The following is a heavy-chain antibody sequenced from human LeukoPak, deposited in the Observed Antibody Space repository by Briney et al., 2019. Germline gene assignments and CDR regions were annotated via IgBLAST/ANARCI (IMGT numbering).Heavy chain of an antibody. Sequence: SESLSLTCTVSGDSIDSYSWSWIRQPPGKGLEWVGYINYNGSTDYHPSLKSRVTISHDTSTNQFSLKLTSVTAADTAVYYCARVYESVEYYFDYWGQGNLVSVSS. D-gene: IGHD2-2*02. CDR1: GDSIDSYS. V-gene: IGHV4-59*01. J-gene: IGHJ4*02. CDR2: INYNGST. CDR3: ARVYESVEYYFDY.